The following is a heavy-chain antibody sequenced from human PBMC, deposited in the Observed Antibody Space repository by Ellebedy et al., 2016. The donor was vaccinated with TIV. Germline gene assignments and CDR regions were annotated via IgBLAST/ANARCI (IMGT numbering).Heavy chain of an antibody. J-gene: IGHJ4*02. CDR2: IRGSDDSI. Sequence: GESLKISCAASGFTVSSNYMSWVRQAPGKGLEWLSSIRGSDDSIYYADSVKGRFTISRDNAKNSLYLQMNSLKTEDTAVYYCTTDAIIPEGIAVAGTGDYWGQGTLVTVSS. V-gene: IGHV3-21*03. CDR3: TTDAIIPEGIAVAGTGDY. D-gene: IGHD6-19*01. CDR1: GFTVSSNY.